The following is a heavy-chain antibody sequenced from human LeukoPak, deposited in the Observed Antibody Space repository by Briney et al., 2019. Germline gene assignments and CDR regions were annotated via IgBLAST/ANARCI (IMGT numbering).Heavy chain of an antibody. CDR2: ISGSGGST. CDR1: GFTFSSYA. D-gene: IGHD2-15*01. CDR3: AKEGYCSGGSCYSYFDY. V-gene: IGHV3-23*01. J-gene: IGHJ4*02. Sequence: GGSLRLSCAASGFTFSSYAMSWVRQAPGRGLEWVSAISGSGGSTSYADPVKGRFTISRDNSKNTLFLQMNSLRAEDTAVYYCAKEGYCSGGSCYSYFDYWGQGTLVTVSS.